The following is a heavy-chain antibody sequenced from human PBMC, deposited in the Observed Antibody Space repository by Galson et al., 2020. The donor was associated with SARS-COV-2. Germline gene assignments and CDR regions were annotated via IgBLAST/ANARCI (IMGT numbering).Heavy chain of an antibody. CDR2: VRGGEDST. D-gene: IGHD6-13*01. CDR1: GFTSGSYA. CDR3: TKAAGSRSYYFDS. V-gene: IGHV3-23*01. Sequence: GGSLRLSCAASGFTSGSYAMNWVRQAPGKGLEWVSTVRGGEDSTVYAASVQGRFTISRDSSKNTLYLEMNGLRPEDTALYYCTKAAGSRSYYFDSWGQGTLVTVSS. J-gene: IGHJ4*02.